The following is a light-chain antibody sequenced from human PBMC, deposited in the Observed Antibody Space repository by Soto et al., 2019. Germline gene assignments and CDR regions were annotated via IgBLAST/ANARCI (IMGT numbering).Light chain of an antibody. J-gene: IGLJ1*01. CDR3: CSYAGSSTLYV. V-gene: IGLV2-23*01. Sequence: QSVLTQPASVSGSPGQSITISCTGTSSDVGNYNLVSWYQQHPGKAPKLMIFEGSKRPSGVSNHFSGSKSGNTASLTISGLQAEDEADYYCCSYAGSSTLYVFGTGTKVTVL. CDR1: SSDVGNYNL. CDR2: EGS.